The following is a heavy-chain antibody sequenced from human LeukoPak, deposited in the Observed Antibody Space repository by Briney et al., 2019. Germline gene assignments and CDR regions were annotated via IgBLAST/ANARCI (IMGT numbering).Heavy chain of an antibody. Sequence: RASETLPLTCAVYGGSFSGYYWSWIRQPPGKGLEWIGEINHSGSTNYNPSLKSRVTISVDTSKNQFSLKLSSVTAADTAVYYCARDLHYYGSGELLSWGQGTLVTVSS. CDR2: INHSGST. CDR3: ARDLHYYGSGELLS. CDR1: GGSFSGYY. J-gene: IGHJ5*02. D-gene: IGHD3-10*01. V-gene: IGHV4-34*01.